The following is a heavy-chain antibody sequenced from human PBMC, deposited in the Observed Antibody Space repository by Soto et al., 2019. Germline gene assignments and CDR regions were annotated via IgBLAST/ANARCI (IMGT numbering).Heavy chain of an antibody. J-gene: IGHJ4*02. Sequence: QVQLVQSGAEVKKPGASVMVSCKASGYTCTSYGISWERQAPGQGLEWMGWISAHNGNTNYAQKLQGRGTMTTDTTTSTAYMELRSLRSDDTTVDYCARGPQGENFDYWGQGTLVTVSS. V-gene: IGHV1-18*01. CDR2: ISAHNGNT. CDR1: GYTCTSYG. CDR3: ARGPQGENFDY.